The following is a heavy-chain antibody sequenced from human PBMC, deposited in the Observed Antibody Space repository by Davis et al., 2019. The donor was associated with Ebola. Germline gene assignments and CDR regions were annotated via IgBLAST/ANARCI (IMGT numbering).Heavy chain of an antibody. Sequence: GGSLRLSCAASGFTFSSYAMSWVRQAPGKGLEWVSAISGSGCSTYYADSVKGRFTISRDNSKNTLYLQMNSLRAEDTAVYYCAAGYSSSWLRIYYYYGMDVWGQGTTVTVSS. D-gene: IGHD6-13*01. J-gene: IGHJ6*02. CDR3: AAGYSSSWLRIYYYYGMDV. CDR1: GFTFSSYA. V-gene: IGHV3-23*01. CDR2: ISGSGCST.